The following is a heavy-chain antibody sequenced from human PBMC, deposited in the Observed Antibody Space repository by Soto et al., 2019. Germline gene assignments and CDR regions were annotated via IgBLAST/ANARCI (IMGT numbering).Heavy chain of an antibody. J-gene: IGHJ2*01. CDR2: ISSSSSYI. CDR1: GFTFSSYS. V-gene: IGHV3-21*01. CDR3: ARGAYSSGWYLGMTSYFDP. D-gene: IGHD6-19*01. Sequence: GGSLRLSCAASGFTFSSYSMNWVRQAPGKGLEWVSSISSSSSYIYYADSVKGRFTISRDNAKNSLYLQMNSLRAEDTAVYYCARGAYSSGWYLGMTSYFDPWGRGTLVTVS.